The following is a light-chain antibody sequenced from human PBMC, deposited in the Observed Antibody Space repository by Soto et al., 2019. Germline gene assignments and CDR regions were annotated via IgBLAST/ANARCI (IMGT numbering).Light chain of an antibody. V-gene: IGLV1-51*01. CDR3: GSWNSSLSAYV. CDR2: DVT. CDR1: SSNIGVDS. Sequence: QSVLTQPPSVSAAAGQKVTISCSGGSSNIGVDSVSYYQKLPWTAPNLLIYDVTKRPSGIPYCFSLSTSSTAATLGISGVQTGDEADYYCGSWNSSLSAYVFGTGTKVTVL. J-gene: IGLJ1*01.